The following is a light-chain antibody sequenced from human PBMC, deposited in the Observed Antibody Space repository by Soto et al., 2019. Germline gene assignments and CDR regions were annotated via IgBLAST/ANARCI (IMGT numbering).Light chain of an antibody. Sequence: EIVMTQSPATLSVSQGERATLSCRPSQSVSSNLAWYQQKPGQAPRLLIYGASTRATGIPARFSGSGSGTEFTLTISSLQSEDFAVYYCQQYNNWPSWTFGQGTKVEIK. CDR1: QSVSSN. CDR2: GAS. CDR3: QQYNNWPSWT. V-gene: IGKV3-15*01. J-gene: IGKJ1*01.